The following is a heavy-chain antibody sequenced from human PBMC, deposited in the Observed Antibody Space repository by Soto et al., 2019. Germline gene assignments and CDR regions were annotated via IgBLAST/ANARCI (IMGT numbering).Heavy chain of an antibody. CDR1: GFTFSNAW. CDR3: TTDSYSTIIIVHFDY. CDR2: IKSKTDGGTT. Sequence: WGSLRLSCAASGFTFSNAWINWVRQAPGKGLEWVGRIKSKTDGGTTDYAEPVKGRFAISRDDSNNMVYLQMNSLKIEDTAVYYCTTDSYSTIIIVHFDYWGHGTMVTVSS. D-gene: IGHD3-22*01. J-gene: IGHJ4*01. V-gene: IGHV3-15*07.